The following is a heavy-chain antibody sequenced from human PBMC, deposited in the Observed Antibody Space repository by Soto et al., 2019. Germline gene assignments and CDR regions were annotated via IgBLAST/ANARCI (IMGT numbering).Heavy chain of an antibody. D-gene: IGHD5-18*01. J-gene: IGHJ4*02. CDR3: AKGVSQYTPLALFDY. CDR1: GFTFSSYA. Sequence: PGGSLRLSCAASGFTFSSYAMSWVRQAPGKGLEWVSTISGSDGRTYSTDSVKGRFTISRDNSRNTAYLQMNSLRVEDTAVYYCAKGVSQYTPLALFDYWGQGTLVTVSS. V-gene: IGHV3-23*01. CDR2: ISGSDGRT.